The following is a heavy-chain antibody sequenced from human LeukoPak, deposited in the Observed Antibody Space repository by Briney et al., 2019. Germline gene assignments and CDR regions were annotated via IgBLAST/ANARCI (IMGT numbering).Heavy chain of an antibody. CDR3: VRDSGWNYNY. V-gene: IGHV3-7*01. J-gene: IGHJ4*02. D-gene: IGHD1-7*01. CDR1: GFTFPNYW. CDR2: IKQDGSEQ. Sequence: GGSLRLSCAASGFTFPNYWMTWVRQAPGQGLEWVANIKQDGSEQYYVDSVKGRFTISRDNAKNSLYLQMNSLRAEDTGVFYCVRDSGWNYNYWGQGTLVTVSS.